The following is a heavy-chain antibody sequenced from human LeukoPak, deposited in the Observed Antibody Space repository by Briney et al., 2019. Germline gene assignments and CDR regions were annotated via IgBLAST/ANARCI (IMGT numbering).Heavy chain of an antibody. CDR3: ARHYYDSSGFLSYFDY. CDR2: IYYSGST. D-gene: IGHD3-22*01. J-gene: IGHJ4*02. CDR1: GGSISTNDYY. V-gene: IGHV4-39*01. Sequence: PSETLSLTCTVSGGSISTNDYYWGWIRQPPGKGLEWIGNIYYSGSTYYNPSLRSRVTVSVDTSKNQFSLKLSSVTAADTAVYYCARHYYDSSGFLSYFDYWGQGTLVTVSS.